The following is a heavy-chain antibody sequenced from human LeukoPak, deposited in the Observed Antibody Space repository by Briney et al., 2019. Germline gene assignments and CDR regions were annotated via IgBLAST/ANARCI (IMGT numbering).Heavy chain of an antibody. Sequence: PGGSLRLSCAASGFTFGSYAMSWVRQAPGKGLEWVSYISSSGSTIYYADSVKGRFTISRDNAKNSLYLQMNSLRAEDTAVYYCAREYYDILTGYWQDGMDVWGQGTTVTVSS. J-gene: IGHJ6*02. CDR1: GFTFGSYA. V-gene: IGHV3-48*03. CDR3: AREYYDILTGYWQDGMDV. CDR2: ISSSGSTI. D-gene: IGHD3-9*01.